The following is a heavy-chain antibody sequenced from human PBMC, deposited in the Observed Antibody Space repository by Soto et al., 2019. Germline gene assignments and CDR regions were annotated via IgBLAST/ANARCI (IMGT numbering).Heavy chain of an antibody. D-gene: IGHD2-21*02. J-gene: IGHJ4*02. CDR3: AKGGGDWSHIDY. Sequence: GGSLRLSCASSGFTFINYGMHWVRQAPGKGLEWVAVISHDESKKYYADSVKGRFTISRDNSKNTLYLQMNSLRAEDTTVYYCAKGGGDWSHIDYWGQGTLVTVSS. V-gene: IGHV3-30*18. CDR1: GFTFINYG. CDR2: ISHDESKK.